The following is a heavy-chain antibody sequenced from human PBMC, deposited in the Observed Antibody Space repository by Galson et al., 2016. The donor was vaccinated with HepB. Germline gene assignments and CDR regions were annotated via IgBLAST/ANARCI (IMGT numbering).Heavy chain of an antibody. CDR3: VRDHSVVPTTAYNWFDP. J-gene: IGHJ5*02. CDR1: GFAFSSHR. V-gene: IGHV3-74*01. Sequence: SLRLSCAASGFAFSSHRMHWVRQALGKGLVWVSRINSDGTISNYADSVMGRFTISRDNAKNTLYLQMNSLRAEDTAVYFCVRDHSVVPTTAYNWFDPWGRGTLVTVSS. CDR2: INSDGTIS. D-gene: IGHD4-23*01.